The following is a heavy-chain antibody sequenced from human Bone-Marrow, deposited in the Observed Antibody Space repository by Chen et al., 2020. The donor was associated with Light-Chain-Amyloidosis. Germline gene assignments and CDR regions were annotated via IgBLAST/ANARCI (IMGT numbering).Heavy chain of an antibody. CDR2: ISSDGSNK. D-gene: IGHD3-10*01. CDR3: AKEGYYGSGSLPYD. Sequence: QVQLVESGGGVVQPGRSLRLSCAASGFIFSSYGMHWVRQAPGKGLEWVVVISSDGSNKYYADSVKCRFTISRDNSKNTLYLQMNSLRPEDTAVYFCAKEGYYGSGSLPYDWGQGSLVTVSS. J-gene: IGHJ4*02. V-gene: IGHV3-30*18. CDR1: GFIFSSYG.